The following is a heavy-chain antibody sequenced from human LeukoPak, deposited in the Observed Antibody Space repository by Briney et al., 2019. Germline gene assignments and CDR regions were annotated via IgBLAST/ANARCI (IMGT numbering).Heavy chain of an antibody. CDR3: ARSWSFYYYDSSGYYFDY. Sequence: GGSLRLSCAVSGFTFSSYTMNWVRQAPGKGLEWVSSISSSTSSIYYADSVKGRFTISRDNAKNSLYLQMNSLRAEDTAVYYCARSWSFYYYDSSGYYFDYWGQGTLVTVSS. V-gene: IGHV3-21*01. J-gene: IGHJ4*02. D-gene: IGHD3-22*01. CDR2: ISSSTSSI. CDR1: GFTFSSYT.